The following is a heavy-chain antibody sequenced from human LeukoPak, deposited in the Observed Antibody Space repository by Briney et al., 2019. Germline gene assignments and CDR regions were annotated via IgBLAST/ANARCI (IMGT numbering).Heavy chain of an antibody. CDR3: AREPFADWLSPLRY. V-gene: IGHV1-2*02. Sequence: ASVKVSCKASGYTFTGYYMHWVRQAPGQGLEWMGWINPNSGGTNYAQKFQGRVTMTRDTSISTAYMELRSLRSDDTAVYYCAREPFADWLSPLRYWGQGTLVTVSS. CDR1: GYTFTGYY. J-gene: IGHJ4*02. CDR2: INPNSGGT. D-gene: IGHD3/OR15-3a*01.